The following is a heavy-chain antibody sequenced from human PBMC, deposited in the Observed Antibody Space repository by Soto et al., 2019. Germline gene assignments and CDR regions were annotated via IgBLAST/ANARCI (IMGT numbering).Heavy chain of an antibody. V-gene: IGHV3-48*02. CDR1: IFTFRNYS. J-gene: IGHJ4*02. Sequence: EVHLVESGGGLVQPGGSLRLSCTASIFTFRNYSMNWVRQAPGKGLEWVSYIRGSGDTIYYKDSVKGRFTISRDNAKNSLYLQMNSLRDEDTAIYYCARGGTYYNFWSAYPYWGQGTRVTVSS. D-gene: IGHD3-3*01. CDR3: ARGGTYYNFWSAYPY. CDR2: IRGSGDTI.